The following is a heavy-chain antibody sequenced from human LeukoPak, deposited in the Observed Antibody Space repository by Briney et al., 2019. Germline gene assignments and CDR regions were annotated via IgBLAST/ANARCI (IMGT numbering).Heavy chain of an antibody. CDR2: IYYSGST. CDR3: ARDVGVGAARPFDP. J-gene: IGHJ5*02. CDR1: GGSITTVNYF. Sequence: PSETLSLTCTVSGGSITTVNYFWGWIRQPPGKGLEWIGSIYYSGSTYYNPSLKSRVTISVDTSKNQFSLKLSSVTAADTAVYYCARDVGVGAARPFDPWGQGTLVTVSS. D-gene: IGHD6-6*01. V-gene: IGHV4-39*07.